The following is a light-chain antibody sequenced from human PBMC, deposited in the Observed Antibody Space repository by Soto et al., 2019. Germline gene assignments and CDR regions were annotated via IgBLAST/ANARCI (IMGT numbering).Light chain of an antibody. J-gene: IGLJ2*01. Sequence: QPVLTQPPSASGTPGQRVTISCSRSGSYIGSNTVNWYQQLPGTAPKLLIYSNNQRPSGVPDRFSGSKSGTSASLAISGLQSGDEAFYHCATWDDSLNAVVFGGGTQLTVL. CDR3: ATWDDSLNAVV. CDR1: GSYIGSNT. CDR2: SNN. V-gene: IGLV1-44*01.